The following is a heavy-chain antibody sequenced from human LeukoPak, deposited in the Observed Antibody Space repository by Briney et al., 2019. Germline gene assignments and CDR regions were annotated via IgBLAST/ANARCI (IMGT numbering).Heavy chain of an antibody. D-gene: IGHD5-24*01. J-gene: IGHJ4*02. V-gene: IGHV4-59*08. Sequence: PSETLSLTCTVSGGSLTGYFWSWIRQPPGKGLEWLGYVFYSGNTRYNPSLESRVTTSADTSKNQFSLKLSSVTAADTAVYYCARHNDGYNLYYFDYWGQGTLVTVSS. CDR1: GGSLTGYF. CDR2: VFYSGNT. CDR3: ARHNDGYNLYYFDY.